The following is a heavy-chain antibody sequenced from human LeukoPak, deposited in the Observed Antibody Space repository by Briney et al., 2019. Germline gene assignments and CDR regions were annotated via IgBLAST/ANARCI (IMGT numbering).Heavy chain of an antibody. V-gene: IGHV3-66*02. J-gene: IGHJ4*02. CDR2: IYSGGVT. CDR3: ARHRTAAGPFDY. Sequence: PGGSLRLSCVASGLTVSSNYMSWVRQAPGKGLEWVSIIYSGGVTYYADSVKGRFTISRDNSKNTLYLQMNSLGAEDSAVYYCARHRTAAGPFDYWGQGTLVTVSS. D-gene: IGHD6-13*01. CDR1: GLTVSSNY.